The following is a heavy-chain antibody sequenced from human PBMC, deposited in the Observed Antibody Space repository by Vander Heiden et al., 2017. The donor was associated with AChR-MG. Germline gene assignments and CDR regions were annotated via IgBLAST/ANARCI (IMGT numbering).Heavy chain of an antibody. D-gene: IGHD3-3*01. CDR3: AKDLPSNDFWSGYYTYYYYGMDV. J-gene: IGHJ6*02. CDR1: GFTFSSYA. V-gene: IGHV3-23*01. Sequence: EVQLLESGGGLVQPGGSLRLSCAASGFTFSSYAMSWVRQAPGKGLEWVSAISGSGGSTYYADSVKGRFTISRDNSKNTLYLQMNSLRAEDTAVYYCAKDLPSNDFWSGYYTYYYYGMDVWGQGTTVTVSS. CDR2: ISGSGGST.